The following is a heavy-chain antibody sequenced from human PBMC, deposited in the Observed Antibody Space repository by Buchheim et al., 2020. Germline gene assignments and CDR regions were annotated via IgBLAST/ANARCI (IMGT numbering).Heavy chain of an antibody. J-gene: IGHJ4*02. CDR2: IYYSGST. Sequence: QLQLQESGPGLVKPSETLSLTCTVSGGSISSSSYYWGWIRQPPGKGLEWIGSIYYSGSTYYNPSLKSRVTISVETSKNQFSLKLGSVTAADTAVYYCARQDSSSGVEYFDYWGQGTL. D-gene: IGHD6-6*01. CDR1: GGSISSSSYY. V-gene: IGHV4-39*01. CDR3: ARQDSSSGVEYFDY.